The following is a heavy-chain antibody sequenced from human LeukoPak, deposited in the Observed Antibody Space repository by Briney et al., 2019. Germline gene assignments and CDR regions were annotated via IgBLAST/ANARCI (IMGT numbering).Heavy chain of an antibody. Sequence: PGGSLRLSCAASGFTFSSYAMHWVRQAPGKGLEWVAVISYDGSNKYYADSVKGRFTISRDNSKNTLYLQMNSLRAEDTAVYYCAREPPTKVQQLVRGPFDYWGQGTLVTVSS. CDR1: GFTFSSYA. CDR2: ISYDGSNK. V-gene: IGHV3-30-3*01. CDR3: AREPPTKVQQLVRGPFDY. J-gene: IGHJ4*02. D-gene: IGHD6-13*01.